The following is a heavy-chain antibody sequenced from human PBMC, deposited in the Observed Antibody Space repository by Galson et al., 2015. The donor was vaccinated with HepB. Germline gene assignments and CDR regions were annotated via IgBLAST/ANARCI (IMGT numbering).Heavy chain of an antibody. D-gene: IGHD2-15*01. CDR1: GGTFSSYA. Sequence: SVKVSCKASGGTFSSYAISWVRQAPRQGLEWMGGIIPIFGTANYAQKFQGRVTITADESTSTAYMELSSLRSEDTAVYYCAREGFGYCSGGSCPDAFDIWGQGTMVTVSS. V-gene: IGHV1-69*13. CDR2: IIPIFGTA. CDR3: AREGFGYCSGGSCPDAFDI. J-gene: IGHJ3*02.